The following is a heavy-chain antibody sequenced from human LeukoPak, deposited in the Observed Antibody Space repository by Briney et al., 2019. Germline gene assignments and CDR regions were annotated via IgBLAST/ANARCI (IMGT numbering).Heavy chain of an antibody. CDR3: ARYETTVTTGDFDY. CDR1: GYSFTSYW. Sequence: GESLKISCKGSGYSFTSYWIGWVRPMPGKGLEWMGIIYPGDSDTRYSPSFQGQVTISADKSISTAYLQWSSLKASDTAMYYCARYETTVTTGDFDYWGQGTLVAVSS. J-gene: IGHJ4*02. V-gene: IGHV5-51*01. CDR2: IYPGDSDT. D-gene: IGHD4-17*01.